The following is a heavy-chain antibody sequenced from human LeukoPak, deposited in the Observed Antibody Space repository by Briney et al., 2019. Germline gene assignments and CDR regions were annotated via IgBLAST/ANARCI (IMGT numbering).Heavy chain of an antibody. V-gene: IGHV3-33*01. CDR1: GFTFSSYG. CDR3: ARAAYDNSGYLTL. J-gene: IGHJ4*02. CDR2: IWYDGTNK. D-gene: IGHD3-22*01. Sequence: GALRHSCVASGFTFSSYGMHWVRQAPGKGLEWVAVIWYDGTNKYYADSVKGRFTISRDSPKNTLYLQMNSLRAEDTAVYYCARAAYDNSGYLTLWGQGTLVTVSS.